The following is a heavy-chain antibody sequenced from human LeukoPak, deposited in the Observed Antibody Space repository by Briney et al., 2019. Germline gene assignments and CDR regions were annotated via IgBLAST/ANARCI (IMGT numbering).Heavy chain of an antibody. J-gene: IGHJ4*02. Sequence: GGSLRLSCAASGFTFDTYAMSWVRQAPGKGLEWVANIKQDGSEKYYVDSVKGRFTISRDNAKNSLYLQMNSLRAEDTAVYYCANDVDTAMVHDYWGQGTLVTVSS. CDR2: IKQDGSEK. V-gene: IGHV3-7*01. D-gene: IGHD5-18*01. CDR3: ANDVDTAMVHDY. CDR1: GFTFDTYA.